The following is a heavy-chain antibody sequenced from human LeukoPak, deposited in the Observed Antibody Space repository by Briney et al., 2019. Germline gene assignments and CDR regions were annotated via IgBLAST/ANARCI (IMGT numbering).Heavy chain of an antibody. CDR3: ARGEGSSSWYGGGHDAFDI. Sequence: PSETLSLTCTVSGGSISSYYWSWIRQPPGKGLEWIGYIYYSGSTNYNPSLKSRVTISVDTSKNQFSLKLSSVTAADTAVYYCARGEGSSSWYGGGHDAFDIWGQGTMVTVSS. V-gene: IGHV4-59*01. CDR2: IYYSGST. D-gene: IGHD6-13*01. CDR1: GGSISSYY. J-gene: IGHJ3*02.